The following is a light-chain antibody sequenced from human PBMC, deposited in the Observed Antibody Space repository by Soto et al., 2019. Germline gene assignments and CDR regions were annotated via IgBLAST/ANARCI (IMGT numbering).Light chain of an antibody. CDR2: AAS. CDR3: QQYSKWPLT. J-gene: IGKJ1*01. Sequence: EIVMTQSPATLSVSPGERATLSCRASQSVSSNLAWYQQKPGQAPRLLIYAASTRATGLPARFSGSGSGTAFTLTISSLQSEDFAVYYCQQYSKWPLTFGQGTKVEIK. V-gene: IGKV3-15*01. CDR1: QSVSSN.